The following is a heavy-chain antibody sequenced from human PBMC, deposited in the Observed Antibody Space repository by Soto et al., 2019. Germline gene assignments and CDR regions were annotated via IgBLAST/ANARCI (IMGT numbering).Heavy chain of an antibody. D-gene: IGHD5-12*01. CDR1: GYTFTGYY. CDR3: AREGDIVATGSYYFDY. V-gene: IGHV1-2*04. J-gene: IGHJ4*02. Sequence: GASVKVSCKASGYTFTGYYMHWVRQAPGQGLEWMGWINPNSGGTNYAQKFQGWVTMTSDTSISTAYMELSRLRSDDTAVYFCAREGDIVATGSYYFDYWGQGTLVTVSS. CDR2: INPNSGGT.